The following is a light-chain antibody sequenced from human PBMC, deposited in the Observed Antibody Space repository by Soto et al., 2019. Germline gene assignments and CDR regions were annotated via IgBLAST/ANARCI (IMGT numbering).Light chain of an antibody. Sequence: DIVLTQSPCTLSLSPGERATLSCRASQSVRSTSLAWYQQKPGQPPRLVIFGASRRATGIPERFSGSGSGADFTLTISRLQPEDFAVYYCQQYSSSPPITFGQGTRLEIK. V-gene: IGKV3-20*01. J-gene: IGKJ5*01. CDR2: GAS. CDR1: QSVRSTS. CDR3: QQYSSSPPIT.